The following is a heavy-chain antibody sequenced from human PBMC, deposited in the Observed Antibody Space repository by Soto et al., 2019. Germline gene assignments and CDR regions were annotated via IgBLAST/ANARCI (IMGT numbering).Heavy chain of an antibody. V-gene: IGHV2-5*02. CDR1: GFSLSTSGVG. CDR2: IYWDDDK. D-gene: IGHD2-2*01. J-gene: IGHJ4*02. CDR3: PHTMPPRVPDY. Sequence: QITLNESGPTLVKPTQTLTLTCTFFGFSLSTSGVGVGWIRQPPGKALEWLALIYWDDDKRYSPSLKSTLTINKDTSKNQVVLIMTNMDPVDTATYYCPHTMPPRVPDYWGQGTLVTVSS.